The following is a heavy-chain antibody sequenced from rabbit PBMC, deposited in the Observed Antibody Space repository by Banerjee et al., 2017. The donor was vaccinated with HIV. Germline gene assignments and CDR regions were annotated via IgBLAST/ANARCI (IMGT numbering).Heavy chain of an antibody. D-gene: IGHD1-1*01. CDR2: IDSGSSDGDT. CDR3: ARNYVNTFDP. J-gene: IGHJ2*01. Sequence: QEQLEESGGGLVKPEGSLTLTCKASGFDFSGHGISWIRQAPGKGLEWIACIDSGSSDGDTDYANWPKGRFTISKASSTTVTLQMTSLTAADTATYFCARNYVNTFDPWGQGTLVTVS. CDR1: GFDFSGHG. V-gene: IGHV1S45*01.